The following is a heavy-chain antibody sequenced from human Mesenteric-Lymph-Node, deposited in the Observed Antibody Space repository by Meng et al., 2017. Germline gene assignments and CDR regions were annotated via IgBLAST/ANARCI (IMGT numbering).Heavy chain of an antibody. Sequence: GESLKISCAVSGFTFSNYWMSWVRQAPGKGLEWVANIKQDESGKYYVDSVKGRFTISRDNAKNSLYLQMNSLRADDTAVYYCARRRYCTGGNCYSDFWGQGTLVTVSS. D-gene: IGHD2-8*02. V-gene: IGHV3-7*01. CDR2: IKQDESGK. CDR1: GFTFSNYW. CDR3: ARRRYCTGGNCYSDF. J-gene: IGHJ4*02.